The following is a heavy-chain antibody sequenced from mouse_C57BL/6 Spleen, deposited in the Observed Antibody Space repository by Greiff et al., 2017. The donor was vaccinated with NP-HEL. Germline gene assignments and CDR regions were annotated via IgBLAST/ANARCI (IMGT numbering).Heavy chain of an antibody. Sequence: QVQLKEPGAELVKPGASVKLSCKASGYTFTSYWMHWVKQRPGQGLEWIGMIHPNSGSTNYNEKFKSKATLTVDKSSSTAYMQLSSLTSEDSAVYYCARPAMGGYYFAYWGQGTLVTVSA. CDR1: GYTFTSYW. CDR2: IHPNSGST. J-gene: IGHJ3*01. V-gene: IGHV1-64*01. CDR3: ARPAMGGYYFAY. D-gene: IGHD2-3*01.